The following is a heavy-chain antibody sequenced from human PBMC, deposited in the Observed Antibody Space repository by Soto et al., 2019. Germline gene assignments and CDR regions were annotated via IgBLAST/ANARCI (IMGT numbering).Heavy chain of an antibody. CDR2: ISGGGGSR. Sequence: PGGSLRLSCAASGFTFSSYGMTWVGQAPGKRLEWVSAISGGGGSRQYVDSVKGRFTISRDSSKNTLYLQMNNLRAEDTAVYYCAKTGAGWLFDYWGQGSLVTVSS. CDR1: GFTFSSYG. CDR3: AKTGAGWLFDY. V-gene: IGHV3-23*01. D-gene: IGHD6-19*01. J-gene: IGHJ4*02.